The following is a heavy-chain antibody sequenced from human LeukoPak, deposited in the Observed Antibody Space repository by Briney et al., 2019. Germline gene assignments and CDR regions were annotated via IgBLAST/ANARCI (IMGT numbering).Heavy chain of an antibody. V-gene: IGHV3-74*01. D-gene: IGHD5-12*01. CDR2: INSDGSST. J-gene: IGHJ4*02. Sequence: PGGSLRLPCAASRFTFRSYWMHWVRQAPGKGLVWVSRINSDGSSTSYADSVKGRFTISRDNAKNTLYLQMNSLGAEATAVYYCARALRGYSGTDYWGQGTLVTVSS. CDR3: ARALRGYSGTDY. CDR1: RFTFRSYW.